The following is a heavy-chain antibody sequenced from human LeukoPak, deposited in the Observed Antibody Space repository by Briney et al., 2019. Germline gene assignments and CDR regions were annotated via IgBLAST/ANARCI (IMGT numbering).Heavy chain of an antibody. V-gene: IGHV3-23*01. CDR1: GFTFRSYA. Sequence: GGSLRLSCAASGFTFRSYAVTWVRQAPGKGLEWVSTISDSGVSTHYADSVRGRFTISRDNSKNTLSLQMDSLRVEDTAIYYCARDIELSTWGLGTLVTVSS. J-gene: IGHJ3*01. CDR3: ARDIELST. CDR2: ISDSGVST. D-gene: IGHD5-12*01.